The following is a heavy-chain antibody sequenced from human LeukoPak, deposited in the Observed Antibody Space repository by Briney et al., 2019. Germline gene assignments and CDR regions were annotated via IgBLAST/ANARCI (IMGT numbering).Heavy chain of an antibody. V-gene: IGHV1-2*02. Sequence: GASVKVSCKASGYTFTGYYMHWVRQAPGQGLEWMGWINPNSGGTNYAQKFQGRVTMTRDTSISTAYMELSRLRSDDTAVYYCARGYCTNGVCLVHFDYWGQGTLVTVSS. CDR3: ARGYCTNGVCLVHFDY. J-gene: IGHJ4*02. CDR1: GYTFTGYY. D-gene: IGHD2-8*01. CDR2: INPNSGGT.